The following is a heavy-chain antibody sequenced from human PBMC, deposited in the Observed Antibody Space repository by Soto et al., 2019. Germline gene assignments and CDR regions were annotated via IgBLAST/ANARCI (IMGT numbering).Heavy chain of an antibody. J-gene: IGHJ3*02. D-gene: IGHD3-22*01. CDR2: ISYDGSNK. V-gene: IGHV3-30*18. CDR1: GFTFSSYG. CDR3: AKKVTMHYDSSGYPDDAFDI. Sequence: QVQLVESGGGVVQPGRSLRLSCAASGFTFSSYGMHWVRQAPGKGLEWVAVISYDGSNKYYADSVKGRFTISRDNSKNTLYLQMNSLRAEDTAVYYCAKKVTMHYDSSGYPDDAFDIWGQGTMVTVSS.